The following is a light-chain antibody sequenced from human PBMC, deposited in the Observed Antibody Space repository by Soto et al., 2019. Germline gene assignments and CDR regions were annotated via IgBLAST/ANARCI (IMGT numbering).Light chain of an antibody. CDR3: QTWGAGIVL. V-gene: IGLV4-69*01. J-gene: IGLJ2*01. Sequence: QAVLTQSPSASASLGASVNLTCTLSSGHSSYAIAWHQQKSEKGPRYLMKVNGDGSHNRGDGIPDRFSGSSSGAERYLTISRLQSEDEADYYCQTWGAGIVLFGGGTKLTVL. CDR2: VNGDGSH. CDR1: SGHSSYA.